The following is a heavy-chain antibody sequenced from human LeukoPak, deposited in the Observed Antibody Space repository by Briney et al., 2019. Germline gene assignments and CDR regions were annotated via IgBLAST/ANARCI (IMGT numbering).Heavy chain of an antibody. D-gene: IGHD6-13*01. Sequence: GGSLRLSCAASGFTVSDNYMSWVRQAPGKGLEWVSVMYSRGDTYYSNSVKGRFTFSRDISKNKLYLQMNGRRVEDTAMYYCARDAPQVPAAGVLASWGQGTLVIVSS. CDR3: ARDAPQVPAAGVLAS. CDR1: GFTVSDNY. CDR2: MYSRGDT. V-gene: IGHV3-53*01. J-gene: IGHJ5*02.